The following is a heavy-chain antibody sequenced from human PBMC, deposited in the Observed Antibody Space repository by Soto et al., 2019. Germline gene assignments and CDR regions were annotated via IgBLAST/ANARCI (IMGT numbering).Heavy chain of an antibody. Sequence: SETLSLTCTVSGGSISSYYWSWIRQPPGKGLEWIGYIYYSGSTNYNPSLKSRVTISVDTSKNQFSLKLSSVTAADTAVYYCAWGNCGGDCYSDKYYYYYGMDVWGQGTTVTVSS. D-gene: IGHD2-21*02. V-gene: IGHV4-59*01. CDR2: IYYSGST. CDR3: AWGNCGGDCYSDKYYYYYGMDV. J-gene: IGHJ6*02. CDR1: GGSISSYY.